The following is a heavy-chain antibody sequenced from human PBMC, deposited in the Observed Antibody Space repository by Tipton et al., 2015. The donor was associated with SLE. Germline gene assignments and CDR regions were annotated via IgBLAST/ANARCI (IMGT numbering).Heavy chain of an antibody. CDR3: ARDRDIVLEPVPIPPAFDI. CDR2: ISYSGAT. D-gene: IGHD2-8*02. Sequence: TLSLTCIVSGDSISGSTYYWGWIRQPPGKGLEWIGSISYSGATYYNPSLKSRVIISLDTSRNHFSLKLTSVTAADTAVYFCARDRDIVLEPVPIPPAFDIWGQGTTVTVSS. J-gene: IGHJ3*02. CDR1: GDSISGSTYY. V-gene: IGHV4-39*07.